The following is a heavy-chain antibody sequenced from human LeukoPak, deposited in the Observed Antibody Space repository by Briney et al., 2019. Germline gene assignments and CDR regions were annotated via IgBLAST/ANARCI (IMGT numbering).Heavy chain of an antibody. CDR2: ISGSGDST. J-gene: IGHJ4*02. CDR3: ARVDYGGHFDY. V-gene: IGHV3-23*01. D-gene: IGHD4-23*01. Sequence: GGSLRLSCAASGFTFSSYAMSWVRQAPGKGLEWVSAISGSGDSTYYADSVKGRFTISRDNSKNTLYLQMNSLRAEDTALYYCARVDYGGHFDYWGQGTLVTVSS. CDR1: GFTFSSYA.